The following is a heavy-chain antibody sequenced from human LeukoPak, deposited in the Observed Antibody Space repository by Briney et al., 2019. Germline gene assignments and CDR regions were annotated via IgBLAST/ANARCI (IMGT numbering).Heavy chain of an antibody. J-gene: IGHJ4*02. Sequence: HSQTLSLTCAISGDSVSTNSAAWNWIRQSPSRGLEWLGRTYYRSKWYNDYAVSVKSRITINPDTSKNQFSLQLNSMTPEDTAVYYCARDKGGSGYDHLDSWGQGTLVTVSS. CDR3: ARDKGGSGYDHLDS. D-gene: IGHD5-12*01. CDR2: TYYRSKWYN. V-gene: IGHV6-1*01. CDR1: GDSVSTNSAA.